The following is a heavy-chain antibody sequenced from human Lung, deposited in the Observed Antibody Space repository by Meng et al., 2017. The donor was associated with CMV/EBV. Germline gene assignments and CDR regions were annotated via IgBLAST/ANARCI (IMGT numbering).Heavy chain of an antibody. CDR1: GYSFTSYF. CDR3: ARDLEWLLSPFFDY. V-gene: IGHV1-46*01. CDR2: INPSSGST. Sequence: KASGYSFTSYFLYWVRQAPGQGLEWIGKINPSSGSTTYAQKFQGRVTMTRDTPTSTVYMELSSLRSEDTALYYCARDLEWLLSPFFDYWGQGTLVTVSS. J-gene: IGHJ4*02. D-gene: IGHD3-3*01.